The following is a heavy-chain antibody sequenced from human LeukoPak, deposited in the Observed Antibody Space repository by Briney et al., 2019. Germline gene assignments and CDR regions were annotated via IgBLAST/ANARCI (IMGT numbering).Heavy chain of an antibody. D-gene: IGHD6-19*01. CDR3: AKHRVADEYYFDF. CDR2: ISGGGGST. V-gene: IGHV3-23*01. Sequence: GGSLRLSCAASGFTFSSSAMTWVRQAPGKGLGWISTISGGGGSTNYADSVKGRFTISRDNSKNTLYLQMNGLRGEDTAVYYCAKHRVADEYYFDFWGQGTLVTVSS. J-gene: IGHJ4*02. CDR1: GFTFSSSA.